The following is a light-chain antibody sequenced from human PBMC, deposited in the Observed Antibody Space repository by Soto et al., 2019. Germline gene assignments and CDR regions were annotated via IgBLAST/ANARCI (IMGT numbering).Light chain of an antibody. Sequence: EIVMTQSPATLSVSPGERATLSCRASQSVGSFLAWYQQKPGQAPRLLIYDTSIRATGIPARFSGSGSGTDFTLTISILEPEDFAVYYCQQRNSWPPTFTFGQGTRLEIK. CDR3: QQRNSWPPTFT. V-gene: IGKV3-11*01. J-gene: IGKJ5*01. CDR2: DTS. CDR1: QSVGSF.